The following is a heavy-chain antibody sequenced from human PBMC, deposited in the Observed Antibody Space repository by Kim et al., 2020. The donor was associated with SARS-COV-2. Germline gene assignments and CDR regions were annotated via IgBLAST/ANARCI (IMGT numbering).Heavy chain of an antibody. Sequence: SNPSPKSRVPISVDTSKNQFSLKLSSVTAADTAVYYCARHKSSGSYYFDYWGQGTLVTVSS. J-gene: IGHJ4*02. D-gene: IGHD1-26*01. CDR3: ARHKSSGSYYFDY. V-gene: IGHV4-59*08.